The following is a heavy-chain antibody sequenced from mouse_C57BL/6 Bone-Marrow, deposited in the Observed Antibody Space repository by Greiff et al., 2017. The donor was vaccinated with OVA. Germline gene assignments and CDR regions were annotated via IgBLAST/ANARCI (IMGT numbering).Heavy chain of an antibody. Sequence: QVTLKVSGPGLLQPSQTLSLTCTSSGFSLSTFGMGVGWLRQPPGKGLVWLAHLWWDDDKYYNPALKSRLTTSTDTSKNQVFLKIAKVDTADTATYYCALAHYYGSRGSWFAYWGQGTLVTVSA. CDR3: ALAHYYGSRGSWFAY. D-gene: IGHD1-1*01. V-gene: IGHV8-8*01. CDR2: LWWDDDK. J-gene: IGHJ3*01. CDR1: GFSLSTFGMG.